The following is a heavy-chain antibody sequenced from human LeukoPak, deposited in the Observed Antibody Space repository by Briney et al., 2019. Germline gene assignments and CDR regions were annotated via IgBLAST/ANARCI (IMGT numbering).Heavy chain of an antibody. CDR3: ARDRRPSSGWYSERAYYYMDV. J-gene: IGHJ6*03. CDR1: GGSISSYY. D-gene: IGHD6-19*01. Sequence: SETLSLTCTVSGGSISSYYWSWIRQPPGKGLEWIGYIYYSGSTNYNPSLKSRVTISVDTSKNQFSLKLSSVTAADTAVYYCARDRRPSSGWYSERAYYYMDVWGKGTTVTVSS. V-gene: IGHV4-59*01. CDR2: IYYSGST.